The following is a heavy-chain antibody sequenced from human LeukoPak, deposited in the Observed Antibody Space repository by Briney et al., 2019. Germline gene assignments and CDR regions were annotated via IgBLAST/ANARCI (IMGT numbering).Heavy chain of an antibody. CDR2: ISSSGSTI. Sequence: GGSLRLSCAASGFTFDDYAMHWVRQAPGKGLEWVSYISSSGSTIYYADSVKGRFTISRDNAKNSLYLQMNSLRAEDTAVYYCARIPSSGYSFDCWGQGTLVTVSS. V-gene: IGHV3-48*03. CDR3: ARIPSSGYSFDC. J-gene: IGHJ4*02. D-gene: IGHD3-22*01. CDR1: GFTFDDYA.